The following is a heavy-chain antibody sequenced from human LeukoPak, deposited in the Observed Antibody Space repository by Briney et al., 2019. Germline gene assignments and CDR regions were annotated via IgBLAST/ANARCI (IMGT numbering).Heavy chain of an antibody. CDR2: IKQDGSEK. D-gene: IGHD3-9*01. J-gene: IGHJ5*02. V-gene: IGHV3-7*01. Sequence: PGGSLRLSCAASGFTFSNYWVHWVRQAPGKGLEWVANIKQDGSEKYYVDSVKGRFTISRDNAKNSLYLQMNSLRAEDTAVYYCARDLRYFDWLLDFWFDPWGQGTLVTVSS. CDR1: GFTFSNYW. CDR3: ARDLRYFDWLLDFWFDP.